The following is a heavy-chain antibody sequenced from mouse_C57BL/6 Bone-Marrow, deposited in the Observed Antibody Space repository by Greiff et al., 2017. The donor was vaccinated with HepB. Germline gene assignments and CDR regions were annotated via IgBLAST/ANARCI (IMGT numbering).Heavy chain of an antibody. J-gene: IGHJ2*01. CDR1: GYTFTDYE. Sequence: VKLVESGAELVRPGASVTLSCKASGYTFTDYEMHWVKQTPVHGLEWIGAIDPETGGTAYNQKFKGKAILTADKSSSTAYMELRSLTSEDSAVYYCTTPTVVAFDYWGQGTTLTVSS. CDR3: TTPTVVAFDY. CDR2: IDPETGGT. V-gene: IGHV1-15*01. D-gene: IGHD1-1*01.